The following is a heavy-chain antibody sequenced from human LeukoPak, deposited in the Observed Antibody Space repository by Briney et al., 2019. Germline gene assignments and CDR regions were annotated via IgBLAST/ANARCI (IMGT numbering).Heavy chain of an antibody. CDR1: GFTFSSYA. J-gene: IGHJ4*02. Sequence: GGSLRLSCAASGFTFSSYAMHWVRQAPGKGLEWVAVISYDGSNEYYADSVKGRFTISRDNSKNTLYLQMNSLRAEDTAVYYCAIGVVSGDYWGQGTLVTVSS. CDR2: ISYDGSNE. CDR3: AIGVVSGDY. D-gene: IGHD3-10*01. V-gene: IGHV3-30-3*01.